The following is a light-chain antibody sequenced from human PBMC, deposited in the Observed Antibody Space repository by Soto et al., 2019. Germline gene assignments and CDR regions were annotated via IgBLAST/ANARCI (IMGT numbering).Light chain of an antibody. Sequence: QSALTQPPSASGSPGQSVTISCTGTSSDVGSSNYVSWYQQHPGKAPKLMIYDVTKRPSGVPDRFSGSKSGNAASLTVSGLQAEDEADYYCSSAGNNTLVFGGGTKVTLL. CDR3: SSAGNNTLV. V-gene: IGLV2-8*01. J-gene: IGLJ2*01. CDR1: SSDVGSSNY. CDR2: DVT.